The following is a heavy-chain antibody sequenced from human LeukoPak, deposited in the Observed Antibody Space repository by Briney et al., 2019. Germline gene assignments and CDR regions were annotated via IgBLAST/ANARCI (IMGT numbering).Heavy chain of an antibody. CDR3: ARGTSPKMADAAY. Sequence: SETLSLTHAVYGGSFRGYYWRWIRQPPGKGLEWIGEINHSGSTNYNPSLNSRVTISVDTSKNQFSLKLSSVTAADTAVYYCARGTSPKMADAAYWGQGTLVTVSS. J-gene: IGHJ4*02. CDR2: INHSGST. V-gene: IGHV4-34*01. D-gene: IGHD5-24*01. CDR1: GGSFRGYY.